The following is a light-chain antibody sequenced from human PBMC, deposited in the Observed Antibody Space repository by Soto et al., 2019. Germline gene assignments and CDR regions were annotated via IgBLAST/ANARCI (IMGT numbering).Light chain of an antibody. J-gene: IGKJ4*01. CDR2: SAY. CDR1: QGISNW. V-gene: IGKV1-12*01. CDR3: QQTNTFLPLT. Sequence: DIQMTQSPSSVSASVGDRVTITCRASQGISNWLAWYQQQPGKAPKRLISSAYTLQSGVPSRFSGGGSGTHFTLIISSLQPEDFATYYCQQTNTFLPLTFGGGTKVEIK.